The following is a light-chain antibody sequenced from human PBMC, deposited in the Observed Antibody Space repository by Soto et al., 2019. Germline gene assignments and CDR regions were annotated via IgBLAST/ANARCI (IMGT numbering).Light chain of an antibody. V-gene: IGKV3-20*01. CDR2: GAS. J-gene: IGKJ1*01. CDR1: QSISSNF. Sequence: IVLTQSPGTLSLSLGERVTLSCRASQSISSNFLAWYQEQPGQGPRPLIYGASSRGTGIPGRFSGSGYGTYFTLTITRLEPEDFAMYYCQRYDSLRTFGQGTKVDIK. CDR3: QRYDSLRT.